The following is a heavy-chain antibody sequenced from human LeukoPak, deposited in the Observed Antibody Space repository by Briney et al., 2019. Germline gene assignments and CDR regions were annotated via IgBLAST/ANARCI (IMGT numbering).Heavy chain of an antibody. J-gene: IGHJ6*03. Sequence: ASVKVSCKASGYTFTAYYMYWVRQAPGQELEWMGWINPNSGGTNFAQKFQGRVTMTRDTSISTAYMELSRLISDDTAVYYCARDPDHSYYMDVWGKGTTVTVSS. V-gene: IGHV1-2*02. D-gene: IGHD1-14*01. CDR1: GYTFTAYY. CDR3: ARDPDHSYYMDV. CDR2: INPNSGGT.